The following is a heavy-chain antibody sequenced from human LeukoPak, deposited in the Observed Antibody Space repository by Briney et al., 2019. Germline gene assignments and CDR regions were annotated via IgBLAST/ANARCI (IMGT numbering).Heavy chain of an antibody. D-gene: IGHD6-19*01. CDR2: ISSSSSCI. Sequence: GGSLRLSCAASGFTFSSYSMNWVRQAPGKGLEWVSSISSSSSCIYYADSVKGRFTISRDNAKNSLYLQMNSLRAEDTAVYYCASSDSGWYEDFDYWGQGTLVTVSS. CDR1: GFTFSSYS. CDR3: ASSDSGWYEDFDY. V-gene: IGHV3-21*01. J-gene: IGHJ4*02.